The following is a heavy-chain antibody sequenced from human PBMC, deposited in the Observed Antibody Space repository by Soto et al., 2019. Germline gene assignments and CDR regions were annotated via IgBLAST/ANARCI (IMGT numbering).Heavy chain of an antibody. CDR1: GFTFSSYG. V-gene: IGHV3-33*01. D-gene: IGHD3-10*01. CDR2: IWHDGSNK. CDR3: ARGRYYYGSGSRDAFDI. Sequence: QVQLVESGGGVVQPGRSLRLSCAASGFTFSSYGMHWVRQAPGKGLEWVAVIWHDGSNKYYADSVKGRFTISRDNSKNTLYLQMNSLRAEDTAVYYCARGRYYYGSGSRDAFDIWGQGTMVTVSS. J-gene: IGHJ3*02.